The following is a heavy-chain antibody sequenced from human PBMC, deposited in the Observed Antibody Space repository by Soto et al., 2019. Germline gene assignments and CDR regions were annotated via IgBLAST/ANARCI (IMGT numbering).Heavy chain of an antibody. CDR1: GFTFSSYA. J-gene: IGHJ6*02. CDR3: AREHFDWLYGMDV. D-gene: IGHD3-9*01. V-gene: IGHV3-30-3*01. Sequence: GGSLRLSCAASGFTFSSYAMHWVRQAPGKGLEWVAVISYDGSNKYYADSVKGRFTISRDNSKNTLYLQMNSLRAEDTAVYYCAREHFDWLYGMDVWSQGTTVTVSS. CDR2: ISYDGSNK.